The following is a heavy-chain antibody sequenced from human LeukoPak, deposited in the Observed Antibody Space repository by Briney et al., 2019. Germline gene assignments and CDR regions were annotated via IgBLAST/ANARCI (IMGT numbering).Heavy chain of an antibody. CDR2: ISYTGTYI. J-gene: IGHJ3*02. D-gene: IGHD1-26*01. V-gene: IGHV3-21*04. CDR1: AFSLNAYN. CDR3: AKDWAFGGSYYGHDAFDI. Sequence: GGSLRLSCAASAFSLNAYNMNWVRRAPGKGLEWVSSISYTGTYIYYADSVKGRFTISRDNAQNSLYLQMNSLRAEDTALYYCAKDWAFGGSYYGHDAFDIWGQGTMVTVSS.